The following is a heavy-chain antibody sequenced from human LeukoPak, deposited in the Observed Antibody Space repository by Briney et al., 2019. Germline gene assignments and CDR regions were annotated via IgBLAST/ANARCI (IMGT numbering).Heavy chain of an antibody. CDR3: AARGYSGYDYLDY. D-gene: IGHD5-12*01. CDR2: SSGSSGNT. CDR1: GFTFSSSV. Sequence: GGSLRLSCVASGFTFSSSVMAWVRQAPDKGLEWVSTSSGSSGNTYYADSVKGRFTISRDNSKNTLYLQMNSLRAEDTAVYYCAARGYSGYDYLDYWGQGTLVTVSS. V-gene: IGHV3-23*01. J-gene: IGHJ4*02.